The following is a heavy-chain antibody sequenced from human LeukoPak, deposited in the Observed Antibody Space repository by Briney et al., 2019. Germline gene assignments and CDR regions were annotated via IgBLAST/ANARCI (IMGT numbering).Heavy chain of an antibody. Sequence: GGSLRLSCAASGFTFSSYWMSWVRQAPGKGLEWVANIKQDGSEKYYVDSVKGRFTISRDNAKNSLYLQMNSLRAEDTAVCYWARGLSLLNFYYLGQGTLVTVSS. V-gene: IGHV3-7*04. CDR1: GFTFSSYW. J-gene: IGHJ4*02. CDR3: ARGLSLLNFYY. CDR2: IKQDGSEK. D-gene: IGHD2/OR15-2a*01.